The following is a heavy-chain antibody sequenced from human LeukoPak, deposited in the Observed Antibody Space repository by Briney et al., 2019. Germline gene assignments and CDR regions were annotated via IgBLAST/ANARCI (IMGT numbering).Heavy chain of an antibody. V-gene: IGHV4-59*01. J-gene: IGHJ4*02. D-gene: IGHD6-13*01. CDR1: GGSISSYY. CDR2: IYYSGST. CDR3: ASGIAAALLDY. Sequence: SETLSLTCTVSGGSISSYYWSWIRQPPGKGLEWIGYIYYSGSTNYNPSLKSRVTTSVDTSKNQFSLKLSSVTAADTAVYYCASGIAAALLDYWGQGTLVTVSS.